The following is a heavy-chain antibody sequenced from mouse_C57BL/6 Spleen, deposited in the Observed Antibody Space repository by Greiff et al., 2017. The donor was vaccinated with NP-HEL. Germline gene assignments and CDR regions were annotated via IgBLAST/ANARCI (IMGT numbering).Heavy chain of an antibody. CDR3: ARTTVVAYYFDY. Sequence: LQESGAELVRPGTSVKVSCKASGYAFTNYLIEWVKQRPGQGLEWIGVINPGSGGTNYNEKFKGKATLTADKSSSTAYMQLSSLTSEDSAVYFCARTTVVAYYFDYWGQGTTLTVSS. J-gene: IGHJ2*01. CDR2: INPGSGGT. V-gene: IGHV1-54*01. CDR1: GYAFTNYL. D-gene: IGHD1-1*01.